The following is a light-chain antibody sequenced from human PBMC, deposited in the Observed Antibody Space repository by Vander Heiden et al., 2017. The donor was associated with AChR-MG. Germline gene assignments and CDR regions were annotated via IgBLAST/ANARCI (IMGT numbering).Light chain of an antibody. CDR1: QSVSTN. CDR2: GAS. V-gene: IGKV3-15*01. Sequence: EIVMTQSPATLSVSPGERATLPCRASQSVSTNLAWYQQKPGQAPRLLMYGASTRATGIPARFSGSGSGTEFTLTISRLQSEDFAVYYCQKYNNWPYTFGQRTKLEIK. J-gene: IGKJ2*01. CDR3: QKYNNWPYT.